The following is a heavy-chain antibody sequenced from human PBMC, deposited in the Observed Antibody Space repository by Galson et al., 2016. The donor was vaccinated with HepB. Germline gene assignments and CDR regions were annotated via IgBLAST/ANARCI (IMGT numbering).Heavy chain of an antibody. CDR3: ARDHRWLQYSSY. Sequence: SLRLSCAASGFTFGNYAMHWVRQAPGKGLDWVAAISYDGSNQYYADSVKGRFTISRDNSKNTLSLQMNSLRAEDTALYFCARDHRWLQYSSYWGQGTLVTVSS. CDR2: ISYDGSNQ. CDR1: GFTFGNYA. D-gene: IGHD5-24*01. V-gene: IGHV3-30*04. J-gene: IGHJ4*02.